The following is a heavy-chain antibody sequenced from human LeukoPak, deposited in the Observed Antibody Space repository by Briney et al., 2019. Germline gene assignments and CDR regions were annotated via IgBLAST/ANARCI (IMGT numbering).Heavy chain of an antibody. CDR1: GFSFSDYA. CDR2: ISFTGDI. Sequence: GGSLRLSCAASGFSFSDYAMNWVRQAPGGGLEWVSSISFTGDIDYADSVKGRFTISRDDAKNSVFLQLSRLRVGDTAVYYCVREKSWRSESHDFAYWGQGTLVTVSS. V-gene: IGHV3-69-1*01. J-gene: IGHJ4*02. CDR3: VREKSWRSESHDFAY. D-gene: IGHD3-3*01.